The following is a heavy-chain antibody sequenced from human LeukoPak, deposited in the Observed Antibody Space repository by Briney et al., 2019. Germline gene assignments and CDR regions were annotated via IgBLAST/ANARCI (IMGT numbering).Heavy chain of an antibody. V-gene: IGHV3-66*02. CDR2: IYSGGST. D-gene: IGHD3-16*01. Sequence: GGSPRLSCAASGFTVSSNYMSWVRQAPGKGLEWVSVIYSGGSTYYADSVKGRFTISRDNSKNTLYLQINSLRAEDTAVYYCARDAPWGGDDYWGQGTLVTVSS. J-gene: IGHJ4*02. CDR3: ARDAPWGGDDY. CDR1: GFTVSSNY.